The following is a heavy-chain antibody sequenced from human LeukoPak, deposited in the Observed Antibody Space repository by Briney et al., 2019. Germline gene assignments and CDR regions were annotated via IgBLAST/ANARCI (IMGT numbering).Heavy chain of an antibody. J-gene: IGHJ3*02. D-gene: IGHD5-18*01. CDR1: GYSISSGYH. V-gene: IGHV4-38-2*02. Sequence: SETLSLTCTVSGYSISSGYHWGWIRQPPGKGLEWIASIYHSGTTYYNPSLKSRVTISVDTSKNQFSLKLSSVTAADTAVYYCARLFGYRTDAFDIWGQGTMVTVSS. CDR3: ARLFGYRTDAFDI. CDR2: IYHSGTT.